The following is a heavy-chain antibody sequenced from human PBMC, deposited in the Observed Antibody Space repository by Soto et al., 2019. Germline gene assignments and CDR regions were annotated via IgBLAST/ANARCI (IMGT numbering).Heavy chain of an antibody. J-gene: IGHJ4*02. V-gene: IGHV3-23*01. CDR3: AKHLKGGRLQSPFDL. CDR1: GIDFRSYI. Sequence: DVQLLESGGGLVQPGGSLRLSCAASGIDFRSYIMNWVRQARGKGLEWVSGSSDISTYYEPSVKGRFTISTDKAKSTLFLQMKRLRAEDTVVSYCAKHLKGGRLQSPFDLWGQGTLVTVSS. D-gene: IGHD3-3*02. CDR2: SSDIST.